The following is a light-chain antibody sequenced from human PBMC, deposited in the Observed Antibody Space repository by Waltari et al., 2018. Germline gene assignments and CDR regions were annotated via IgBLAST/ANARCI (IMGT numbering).Light chain of an antibody. Sequence: NVLTQSPDTLSLSPGETATLSCRASQSVGDSDLAWYQQKPGQSPRLLSYAASNRASGSSDRFSGSGSGRDFTLTISSLEPEDFAVYYCHQYGSAPLFGGGTKVEIK. CDR1: QSVGDSD. CDR3: HQYGSAPL. CDR2: AAS. J-gene: IGKJ4*01. V-gene: IGKV3-20*01.